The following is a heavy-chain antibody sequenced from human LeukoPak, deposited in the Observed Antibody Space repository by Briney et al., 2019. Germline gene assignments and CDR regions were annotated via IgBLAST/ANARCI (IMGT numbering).Heavy chain of an antibody. V-gene: IGHV4-59*01. D-gene: IGHD6-19*01. J-gene: IGHJ4*02. CDR3: ASNRGYSNGCNYFDY. CDR1: NASISSYY. CDR2: IYYCGST. Sequence: SDTLSLTCIYSNASISSYYWSWIRLPPGMGLERCRDIYYCGSTNYDTSHKSRVTLTVDTSKNQCPQKISPVTAADTAGYCGASNRGYSNGCNYFDYWGQGTLVTDS.